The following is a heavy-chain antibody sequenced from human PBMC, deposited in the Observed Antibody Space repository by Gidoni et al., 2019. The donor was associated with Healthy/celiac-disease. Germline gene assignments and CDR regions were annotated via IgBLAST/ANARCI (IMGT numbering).Heavy chain of an antibody. Sequence: QLHLQEFGSGLVQPSQTLSLTCAVSGGSISSGGYSWRWIRQPPGKGLEWIGYIYHSGSTDYNPSLKSRVTISVDRSKNQFSLKLSSVTAADTAVYYCARGVDTAMVFNWFDPWGQGTLVTVSS. CDR3: ARGVDTAMVFNWFDP. J-gene: IGHJ5*02. CDR1: GGSISSGGYS. V-gene: IGHV4-30-2*01. D-gene: IGHD5-18*01. CDR2: IYHSGST.